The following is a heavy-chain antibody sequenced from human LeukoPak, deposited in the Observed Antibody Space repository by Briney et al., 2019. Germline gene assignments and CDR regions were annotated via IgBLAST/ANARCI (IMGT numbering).Heavy chain of an antibody. CDR2: TYYRSKWYT. V-gene: IGHV6-1*01. CDR1: GDSVSSTNTA. Sequence: SQTLSLTCAISGDSVSSTNTAWNWIRPSPSRGLEWLGRTYYRSKWYTDYAVSVNSRITINPDTSKNQFSLQLNSLTPEDTAVYYCARGWGFDFWGQGTLVTVSS. CDR3: ARGWGFDF. J-gene: IGHJ4*02. D-gene: IGHD7-27*01.